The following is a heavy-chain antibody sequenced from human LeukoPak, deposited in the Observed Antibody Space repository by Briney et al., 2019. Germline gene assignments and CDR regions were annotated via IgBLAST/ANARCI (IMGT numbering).Heavy chain of an antibody. J-gene: IGHJ3*01. Sequence: GGSLRLSCAASGFTFSAYGMHWVRQAPGKGLEWVAVVWYDGGNKYYADSVEGRFTISRDNSKNTLYLQMNSLRAEDTALYYCARDLNLPDAFDVWGQGTMVTVSS. CDR3: ARDLNLPDAFDV. CDR1: GFTFSAYG. D-gene: IGHD1-14*01. V-gene: IGHV3-33*01. CDR2: VWYDGGNK.